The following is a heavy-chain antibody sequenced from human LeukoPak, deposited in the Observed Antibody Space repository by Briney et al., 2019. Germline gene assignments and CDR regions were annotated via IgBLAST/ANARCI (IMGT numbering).Heavy chain of an antibody. V-gene: IGHV4-59*12. CDR2: VYYSGST. CDR1: GGSIRSYY. D-gene: IGHD1-14*01. CDR3: ARGRVNNPLDI. J-gene: IGHJ3*02. Sequence: SETLSLTCTVSGGSIRSYYCSWIRQPPGKGLEWVGYVYYSGSTSYNPSLKSRVTISVDASKNQFSLKLSSVTAADTAVYYCARGRVNNPLDIWGQGTMVTVSS.